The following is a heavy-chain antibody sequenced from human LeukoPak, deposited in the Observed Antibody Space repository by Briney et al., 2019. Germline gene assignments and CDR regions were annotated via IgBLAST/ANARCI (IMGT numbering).Heavy chain of an antibody. J-gene: IGHJ4*02. Sequence: GSLRLSCAASGFTFSHYRMNWVRQAPGKGLEWVSSISSSSSDIYYADSVKGRFTISRDNAKNSLYLQMDSLRAEDTAVYYCANWIGSSSRDYWGQGTLVTVSS. CDR3: ANWIGSSSRDY. CDR2: ISSSSSDI. CDR1: GFTFSHYR. D-gene: IGHD6-6*01. V-gene: IGHV3-21*04.